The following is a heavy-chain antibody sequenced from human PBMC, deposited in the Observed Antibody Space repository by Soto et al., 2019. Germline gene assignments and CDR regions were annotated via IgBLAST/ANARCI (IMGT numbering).Heavy chain of an antibody. V-gene: IGHV3-21*01. J-gene: IGHJ3*02. Sequence: EVQLVESGGGLVKPGGSLRLSCAASGFTFSSYTMNWVRQAPGKGLEWVSFISSSGTYTYYADSLKGRFTISRDNAKDSLYLQMNSLRAEDTAVYYGARKKGDTFDIWGQGTMVTVSS. CDR2: ISSSGTYT. CDR1: GFTFSSYT. CDR3: ARKKGDTFDI.